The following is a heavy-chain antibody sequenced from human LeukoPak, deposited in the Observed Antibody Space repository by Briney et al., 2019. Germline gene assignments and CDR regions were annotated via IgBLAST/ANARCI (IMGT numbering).Heavy chain of an antibody. V-gene: IGHV3-23*01. Sequence: GGSLRVSCAASGFTFSSYAMTWVRQAPGKGLEWVSVISASGGTTYYGDSVKGRFTISRDNSKNTLYLQMNRLRAEDRAVYYCAKVRNYFDSSGRHFDYWGQGTPVTVSS. CDR2: ISASGGTT. D-gene: IGHD3-22*01. CDR3: AKVRNYFDSSGRHFDY. J-gene: IGHJ4*02. CDR1: GFTFSSYA.